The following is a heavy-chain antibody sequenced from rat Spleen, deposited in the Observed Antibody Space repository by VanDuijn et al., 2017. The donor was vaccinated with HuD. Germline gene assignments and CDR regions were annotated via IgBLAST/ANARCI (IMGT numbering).Heavy chain of an antibody. CDR1: GFSLTSYT. CDR3: ARGWERFAY. V-gene: IGHV2-6*01. J-gene: IGHJ3*01. CDR2: ISSGGTS. D-gene: IGHD5-1*01. Sequence: QVQLKESGPGLVQPSQTLSLTCTVSGFSLTSYTVSWVRQSPGKGLEWIGAISSGGTSYYNSVLNPRVSSSRDISKSQVFLKMNSLQTEDTAMYFCARGWERFAYWGQGTLVTVSS.